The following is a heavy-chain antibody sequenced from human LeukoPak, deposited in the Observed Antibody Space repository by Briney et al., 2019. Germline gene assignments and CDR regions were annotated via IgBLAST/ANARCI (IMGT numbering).Heavy chain of an antibody. Sequence: SETLSLTCTLSRGSISSSGYYWGWIRQPPGKGLEWIGSIYYSGSTYYNPSLKSRVTISVDTSKNQFSLKLSSVTAADTAVYYCARHAGTAIDGYNYGAYYFDYWGQGTLVTVSS. V-gene: IGHV4-39*01. CDR1: RGSISSSGYY. CDR3: ARHAGTAIDGYNYGAYYFDY. CDR2: IYYSGST. D-gene: IGHD5-24*01. J-gene: IGHJ4*02.